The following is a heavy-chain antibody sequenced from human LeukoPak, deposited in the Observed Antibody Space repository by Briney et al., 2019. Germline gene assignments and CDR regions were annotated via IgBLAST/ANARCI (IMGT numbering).Heavy chain of an antibody. J-gene: IGHJ3*02. D-gene: IGHD4-23*01. CDR2: ICPDGSSI. CDR3: ARDKYGGNSNAFDI. Sequence: GGSLRLSCAASGFTFSSYWMHWVRQVPGKGLVWVSRICPDGSSITYADYVKGRFTISRDNAKNTLFLQMNSLRAEDTAVYYCARDKYGGNSNAFDIWGQGTLVTVSS. V-gene: IGHV3-74*01. CDR1: GFTFSSYW.